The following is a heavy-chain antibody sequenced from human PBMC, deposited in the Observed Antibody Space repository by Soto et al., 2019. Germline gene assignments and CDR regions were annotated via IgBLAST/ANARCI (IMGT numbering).Heavy chain of an antibody. J-gene: IGHJ6*02. CDR3: ARDFLPIAAAGGTRLLTPGYYYYYGMDV. CDR2: ISSSSSTI. V-gene: IGHV3-48*02. D-gene: IGHD6-13*01. CDR1: GFTFSSYS. Sequence: GGSLRLSCAASGFTFSSYSMNWVRQAPGKGLEWVSYISSSSSTIYYADSVKGRFTISRDNAKNSLYLQMNSLRDEDTAVYYCARDFLPIAAAGGTRLLTPGYYYYYGMDVWGQGTTVTVSS.